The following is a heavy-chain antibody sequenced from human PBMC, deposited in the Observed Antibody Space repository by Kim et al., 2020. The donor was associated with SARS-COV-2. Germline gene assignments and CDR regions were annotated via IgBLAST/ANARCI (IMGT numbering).Heavy chain of an antibody. J-gene: IGHJ4*02. CDR1: GGSISSSSYY. Sequence: SETLSLTCTVSGGSISSSSYYWGWIRQPPGKGLEWIGSIYYSGSTYYNPSLKSRVTISVDTSKNQFSLKLSSVTAADTAVYYCARTTDSSGYYYHYFDYWGQGTLVTVSS. CDR2: IYYSGST. CDR3: ARTTDSSGYYYHYFDY. D-gene: IGHD3-22*01. V-gene: IGHV4-39*01.